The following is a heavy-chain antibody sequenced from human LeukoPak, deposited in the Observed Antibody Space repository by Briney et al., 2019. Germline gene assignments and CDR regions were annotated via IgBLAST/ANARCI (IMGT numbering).Heavy chain of an antibody. CDR3: ARGFSSMVRIENWFDP. Sequence: SETLSLTCAVYGGSFSGYYWSWIRQPPGKGLEWIGEINHSGSTNYNPSLKSRVTISVDTSKNRFSLKLSSVTAADTAVYYCARGFSSMVRIENWFDPWGQGTLVTVSS. CDR1: GGSFSGYY. V-gene: IGHV4-34*01. CDR2: INHSGST. J-gene: IGHJ5*02. D-gene: IGHD3-10*01.